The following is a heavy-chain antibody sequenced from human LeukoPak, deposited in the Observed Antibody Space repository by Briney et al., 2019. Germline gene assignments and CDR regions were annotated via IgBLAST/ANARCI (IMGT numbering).Heavy chain of an antibody. V-gene: IGHV4-39*07. J-gene: IGHJ3*02. CDR3: ARVSYGDYVRAFDI. D-gene: IGHD4-17*01. CDR1: GGSISSSSYY. Sequence: SETLSLTCTVSGGSISSSSYYWGWIRQPPGKGLEWIGSIYYSGSTYYNPSLKSRVTISVGTSKNQFSLKLSSVTAADTAVYYCARVSYGDYVRAFDIWGQGTMVTVSS. CDR2: IYYSGST.